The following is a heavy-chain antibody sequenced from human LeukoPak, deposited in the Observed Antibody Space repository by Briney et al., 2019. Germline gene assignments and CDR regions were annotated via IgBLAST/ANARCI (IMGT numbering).Heavy chain of an antibody. V-gene: IGHV4-34*01. CDR2: INHSGST. CDR3: ARGGPGGYYYDY. J-gene: IGHJ4*02. CDR1: GGSFSGYY. D-gene: IGHD3-22*01. Sequence: PSETLSLTCAVYGGSFSGYYWSWIRQPPGKGLEWIGEINHSGSTNYNPSLKSRVTISVDTSKNQFSLKLSSVTAADTAVYYCARGGPGGYYYDYWGQGTLVTVSS.